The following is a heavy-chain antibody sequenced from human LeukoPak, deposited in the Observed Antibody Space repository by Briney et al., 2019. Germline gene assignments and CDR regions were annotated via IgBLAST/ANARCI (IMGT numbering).Heavy chain of an antibody. V-gene: IGHV4-30-2*01. D-gene: IGHD6-13*01. J-gene: IGHJ5*02. CDR3: ARAGLGAYSSSWDT. CDR2: IYHSGST. CDR1: GGSISSGGYS. Sequence: KASETLSLTCAVSGGSISSGGYSWSWIRQPPGKGLEWIGYIYHSGSTYYNPSLKSRVTISVDRSKNQFSLKLSSVTAADTAVYYCARAGLGAYSSSWDTWGQGTLVTVSS.